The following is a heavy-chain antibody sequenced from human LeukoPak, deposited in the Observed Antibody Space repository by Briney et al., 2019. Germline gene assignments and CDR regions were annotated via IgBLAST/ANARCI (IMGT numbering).Heavy chain of an antibody. Sequence: SETLSLTCAVYGGSFSGYYWRWIRQPPGKGLEWIGEINHSGSTNYNPSLKSRVTISVDTSKNQFSLKLSSVTAADTAVYYCARLGYCSGGSCPPSMDVWGQGTTVTVSS. J-gene: IGHJ6*02. CDR3: ARLGYCSGGSCPPSMDV. CDR2: INHSGST. CDR1: GGSFSGYY. D-gene: IGHD2-15*01. V-gene: IGHV4-34*01.